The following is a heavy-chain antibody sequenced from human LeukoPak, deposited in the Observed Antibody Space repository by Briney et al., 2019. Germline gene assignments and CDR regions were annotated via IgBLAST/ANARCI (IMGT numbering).Heavy chain of an antibody. V-gene: IGHV3-23*01. Sequence: GYPRLSCSAAGFTFSDYARSGVRQAPGKGLEWVSAISANGGGTYYANSVKGRFTISRDSSTNTLYLQVNSLRAEDTAVYYCAKATKSIGVDNYFDYWGQGTLVSVSS. CDR1: GFTFSDYA. D-gene: IGHD6-19*01. CDR2: ISANGGGT. J-gene: IGHJ4*02. CDR3: AKATKSIGVDNYFDY.